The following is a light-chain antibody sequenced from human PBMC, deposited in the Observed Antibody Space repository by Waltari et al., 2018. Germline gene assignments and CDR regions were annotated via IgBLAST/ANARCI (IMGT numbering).Light chain of an antibody. CDR3: AAWDDSLNGHVV. J-gene: IGLJ2*01. Sequence: QSVLTQPPSASGTPGPRVPSSCSARSRHNGSNPSNWYQQLPGTAPKCRIYSHNRRPSGVPDRFSGSKSSTSASLAISGLQSEDEADYYCAAWDDSLNGHVVFGGGTKLTVL. CDR2: SHN. V-gene: IGLV1-44*01. CDR1: SRHNGSNP.